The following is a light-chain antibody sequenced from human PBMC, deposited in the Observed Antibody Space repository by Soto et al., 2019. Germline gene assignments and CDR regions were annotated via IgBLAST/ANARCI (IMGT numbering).Light chain of an antibody. CDR1: SSDVGGYNF. CDR2: DVS. CDR3: CSYTGSSTLV. Sequence: QSALTQPASVSGSPGQSITISCIGTSSDVGGYNFVSWYQQHPGKTPKVMIYDVSDRPSGVSDRFSRSKSGNTASLTISGLQAEDEADYYCCSYTGSSTLVFGGGTKVTVL. J-gene: IGLJ2*01. V-gene: IGLV2-14*01.